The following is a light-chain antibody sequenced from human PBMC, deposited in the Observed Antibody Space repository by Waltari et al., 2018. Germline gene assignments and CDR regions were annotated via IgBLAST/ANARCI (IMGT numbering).Light chain of an antibody. CDR1: QSVNNF. J-gene: IGKJ4*01. CDR3: QQNRDWPLT. Sequence: EIVLTQSPATLSLSPGERATLSCRASQSVNNFLGWYQQKPGQAPRLLIVDASNRAAGIPARFSGSGSRTDFTLTISSLEPEDFAVYYCQQNRDWPLTFGGGTRVEIK. V-gene: IGKV3-11*01. CDR2: DAS.